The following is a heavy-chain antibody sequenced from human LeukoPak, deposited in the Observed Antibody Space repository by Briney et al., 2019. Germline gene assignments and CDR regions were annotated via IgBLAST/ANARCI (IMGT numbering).Heavy chain of an antibody. V-gene: IGHV3-48*02. CDR2: ISSSNNAI. CDR1: GFTFSRYS. CDR3: AREDGGKADI. Sequence: GGSLRLSCAASGFTFSRYSMNWVRQAPGKGLEWVSYISSSNNAIDYADSVKGQFSISRDNAKNSLYLQMKSLRDEDTAVYYCAREDGGKADIWGQGTMVTVSS. D-gene: IGHD4-23*01. J-gene: IGHJ3*02.